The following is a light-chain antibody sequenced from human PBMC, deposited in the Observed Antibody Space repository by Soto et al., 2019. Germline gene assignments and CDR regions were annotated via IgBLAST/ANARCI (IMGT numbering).Light chain of an antibody. Sequence: QAVVTQPPSASGTPGQRVTISCSGRSSNIGSNTVNWYQQLPGTAPKLLINNNNQRPSGVPDRFSGSKSGTSASLAISGLQSEDEADYYCAAWDDSLNGVAFGGGTKLTVL. J-gene: IGLJ2*01. V-gene: IGLV1-44*01. CDR2: NNN. CDR3: AAWDDSLNGVA. CDR1: SSNIGSNT.